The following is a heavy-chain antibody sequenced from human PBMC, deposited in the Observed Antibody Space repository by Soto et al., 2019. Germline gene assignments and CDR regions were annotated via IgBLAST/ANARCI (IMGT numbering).Heavy chain of an antibody. CDR2: ISYDGSNK. CDR3: AKSQGYNVPRRYYYGMDV. Sequence: QVQLVESGGGVVQPGRSLRLSCAASGFIFSSYGMHWVRQAPGKGLEWVAVISYDGSNKYYADSVKGRFTISRDNSKNTLYLQMNSLRAEDTAVYYCAKSQGYNVPRRYYYGMDVWGQGTTVTVSS. V-gene: IGHV3-30*18. CDR1: GFIFSSYG. J-gene: IGHJ6*02. D-gene: IGHD1-20*01.